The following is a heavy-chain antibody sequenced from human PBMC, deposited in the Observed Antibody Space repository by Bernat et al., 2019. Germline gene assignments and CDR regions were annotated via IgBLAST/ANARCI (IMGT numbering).Heavy chain of an antibody. D-gene: IGHD3-3*02. Sequence: QVTLKESGPVLVKPTETLTLTCTVSGFSLSNARMGVSWIRQPPGKALEWLAHIFSNDEKSYSTSLKSRLTISKDTSKSQVVLTMTNMDPVETATYYCARTWDIFGVVDWFEPWGQGTLVTVAA. CDR1: GFSLSNARMG. CDR3: ARTWDIFGVVDWFEP. CDR2: IFSNDEK. J-gene: IGHJ5*02. V-gene: IGHV2-26*01.